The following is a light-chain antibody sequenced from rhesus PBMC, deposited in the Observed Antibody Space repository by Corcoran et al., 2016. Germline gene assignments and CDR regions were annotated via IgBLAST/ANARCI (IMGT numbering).Light chain of an antibody. J-gene: IGKJ2*01. CDR1: QSFSSS. V-gene: IGKV1-46*01. CDR3: QQYYSDPYS. Sequence: DIQMTQSPSSLSASVGDTVTITCRARQSFSSSLAWYQQKPGKAPKLLIYNVSSLQSGVPSRFSGTKSGTDFTRTISSLQPGDFASYYCQQYYSDPYSFGQGTKVEIK. CDR2: NVS.